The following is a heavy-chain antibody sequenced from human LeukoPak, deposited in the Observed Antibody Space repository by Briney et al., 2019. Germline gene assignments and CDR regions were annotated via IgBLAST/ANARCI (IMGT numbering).Heavy chain of an antibody. V-gene: IGHV4-4*08. CDR1: GDSSNTYY. CDR3: ARQKYYDVLTGYRLMWFDP. Sequence: SETLSLTCTVSGDSSNTYYWTWLRQPPGKGLEWIGYVHTSGTTNYNPSLASRVTISVDTSKNLFSLKLSSVTAADTAVYFCARQKYYDVLTGYRLMWFDPWGQGTLVTVSS. D-gene: IGHD3-9*01. CDR2: VHTSGTT. J-gene: IGHJ5*02.